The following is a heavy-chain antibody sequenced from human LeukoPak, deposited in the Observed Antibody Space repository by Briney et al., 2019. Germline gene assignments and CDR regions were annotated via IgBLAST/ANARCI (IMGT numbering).Heavy chain of an antibody. CDR1: GFTFSSYW. D-gene: IGHD1-26*01. J-gene: IGHJ6*03. CDR3: ARDQALSGSYYYYYYMDV. Sequence: GGSLRLSCAASGFTFSSYWMSWVRQAPGKGLEWVANIKQDGSEKYYVDSVKGRFTISRDNAKNSLYLQMNSLRAEDTAVYYCARDQALSGSYYYYYYMDVWGKGTTVTVSS. CDR2: IKQDGSEK. V-gene: IGHV3-7*01.